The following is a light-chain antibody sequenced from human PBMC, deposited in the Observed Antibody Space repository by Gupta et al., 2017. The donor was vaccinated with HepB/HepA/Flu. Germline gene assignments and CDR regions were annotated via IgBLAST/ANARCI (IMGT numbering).Light chain of an antibody. J-gene: IGKJ4*01. V-gene: IGKV1-39*01. CDR1: QSISSY. CDR3: QQSYSTLALT. Sequence: DIQMTQSPSSLSASVGDRVTITCRASQSISSYLNWYQQKPGKAPKLLIHAASSLQSGVPSRFSGSGSETDFTLTISSLQPEDFATYYCQQSYSTLALTFGGGSKVEIK. CDR2: AAS.